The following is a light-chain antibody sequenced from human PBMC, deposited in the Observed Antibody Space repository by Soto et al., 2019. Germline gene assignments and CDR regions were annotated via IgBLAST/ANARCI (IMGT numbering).Light chain of an antibody. Sequence: DIQMTQSPSSLSASVGDRVTITCQASRDISVYLNWYQQKPGKPPKLLVFDASNLQTGGPSRFSGSVCGTHFTFTISSLQPEDISTDYCRQYDNFPPYTFGQGTRIEIK. V-gene: IGKV1-33*01. CDR3: RQYDNFPPYT. CDR2: DAS. CDR1: RDISVY. J-gene: IGKJ2*01.